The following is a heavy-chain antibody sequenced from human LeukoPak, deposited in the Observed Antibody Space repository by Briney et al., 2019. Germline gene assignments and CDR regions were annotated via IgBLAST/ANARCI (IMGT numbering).Heavy chain of an antibody. Sequence: SETLSLTCAVYGGSFSSYYWSWIRQPPGKGLEWMGFIYYSGSTNYNPSLKSRVTISVDTSKNQFSLKLGSVTAADTAVYYCARRIAIAGQTYSYYGMDVWGQGTTVTVAS. CDR1: GGSFSSYY. V-gene: IGHV4-59*08. CDR3: ARRIAIAGQTYSYYGMDV. D-gene: IGHD6-13*01. CDR2: IYYSGST. J-gene: IGHJ6*02.